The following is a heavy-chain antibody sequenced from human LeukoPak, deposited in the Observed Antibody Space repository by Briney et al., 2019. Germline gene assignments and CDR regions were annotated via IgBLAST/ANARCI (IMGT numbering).Heavy chain of an antibody. J-gene: IGHJ4*02. V-gene: IGHV4-59*01. CDR1: SGSISSYY. D-gene: IGHD6-19*01. CDR2: IYYSGST. Sequence: SETMSLTCPVSSGSISSYYWSWIRQPPGKGMEWIGYIYYSGSTNYNPSLKSRVTISVDTSKTPFSLKLSSVTAADTAVYYCAREVGGSAAFDYWGQGTLVTVSS. CDR3: AREVGGSAAFDY.